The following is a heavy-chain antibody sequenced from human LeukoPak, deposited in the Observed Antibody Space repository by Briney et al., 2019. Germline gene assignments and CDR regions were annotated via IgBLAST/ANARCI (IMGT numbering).Heavy chain of an antibody. CDR3: ARAGQRGPIGTTGYYYYYYGMDV. CDR2: ISSSGSTI. J-gene: IGHJ6*02. Sequence: PGGSLRLSCAASGFTFSSYEMNWVRQAPGKGLEWVSYISSSGSTIYYAGSVKGRFTISRDNAKNSLYLQMNSLRAEDTAVYYCARAGQRGPIGTTGYYYYYYGMDVWGQGTTVTVSS. D-gene: IGHD1-1*01. V-gene: IGHV3-48*03. CDR1: GFTFSSYE.